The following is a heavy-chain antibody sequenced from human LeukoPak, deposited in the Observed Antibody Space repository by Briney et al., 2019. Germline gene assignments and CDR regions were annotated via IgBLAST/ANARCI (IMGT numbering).Heavy chain of an antibody. CDR1: GFTFSSYW. D-gene: IGHD3-22*01. CDR3: ARVGYYDSSGAFDY. V-gene: IGHV3-74*01. Sequence: GGSLRLSCEASGFTFSSYWMHWVRQAPGKGLVWVSRINSDGSSTSYADSVKGRFTISRDNAKNTLYLQMNSLRAEDTAVYYCARVGYYDSSGAFDYWGQGTLVTVSS. CDR2: INSDGSST. J-gene: IGHJ4*02.